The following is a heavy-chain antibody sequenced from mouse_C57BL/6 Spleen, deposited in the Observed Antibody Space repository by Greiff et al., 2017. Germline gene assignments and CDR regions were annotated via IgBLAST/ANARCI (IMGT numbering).Heavy chain of an antibody. Sequence: QVQLQQPGAELVKPGASVKLSCKASGYTFPSYWMHWVKPRPGQGLEWIGMIHPTSGSTNYNEKFKSKATLTVDKSSSTAYMQLSSLTSEDSAVYYCARGTTYYAMDYWGQGTSVTVAS. D-gene: IGHD5-5*01. CDR2: IHPTSGST. CDR1: GYTFPSYW. V-gene: IGHV1-64*01. J-gene: IGHJ4*01. CDR3: ARGTTYYAMDY.